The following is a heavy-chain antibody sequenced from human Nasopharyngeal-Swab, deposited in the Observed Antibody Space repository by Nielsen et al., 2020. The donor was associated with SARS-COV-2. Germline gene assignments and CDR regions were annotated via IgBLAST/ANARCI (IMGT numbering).Heavy chain of an antibody. J-gene: IGHJ3*02. CDR3: AISGWYYAFDI. CDR1: GGSINSSSYY. CDR2: IYYSGST. D-gene: IGHD6-19*01. Sequence: SETLSLTCTVSGGSINSSSYYWGWIRQPPGKGLEWIGSIYYSGSTYYNPSLESRVTISVDTSKNQFSLKLSSVTAADTAAYYCAISGWYYAFDIWGQGTMVTVSS. V-gene: IGHV4-39*07.